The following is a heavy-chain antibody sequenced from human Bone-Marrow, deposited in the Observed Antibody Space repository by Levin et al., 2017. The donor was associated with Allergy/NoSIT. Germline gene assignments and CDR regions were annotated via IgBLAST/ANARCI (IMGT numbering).Heavy chain of an antibody. CDR2: IYPGDSDT. Sequence: LGESLKISCEGSGYSFSQYWIGWVRQMPGRGLELVGVIYPGDSDTRYSPSFQGHVTISADTSSSTAYLQWRSLKASDTAMYYCAASVVVVAAATQVDGFDFWGQGTMVTVSS. CDR1: GYSFSQYW. V-gene: IGHV5-51*01. D-gene: IGHD2-15*01. J-gene: IGHJ3*01. CDR3: AASVVVVAAATQVDGFDF.